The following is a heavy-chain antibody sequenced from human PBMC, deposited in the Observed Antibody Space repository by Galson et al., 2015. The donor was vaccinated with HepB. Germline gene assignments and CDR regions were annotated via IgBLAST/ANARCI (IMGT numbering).Heavy chain of an antibody. D-gene: IGHD2-2*01. CDR1: GFTFSSYA. CDR3: ARRNGVPAAISSVGGKTGYYYYMDV. CDR2: ISSNGGST. J-gene: IGHJ6*03. Sequence: SLRLSCAASGFTFSSYAMHWVRQAPGKGLEYVSAISSNGGSTYYANSVKGRFTISRDNSKNTLYLQMGSLRAEDMAVYYCARRNGVPAAISSVGGKTGYYYYMDVWGKGTTVTVSS. V-gene: IGHV3-64*01.